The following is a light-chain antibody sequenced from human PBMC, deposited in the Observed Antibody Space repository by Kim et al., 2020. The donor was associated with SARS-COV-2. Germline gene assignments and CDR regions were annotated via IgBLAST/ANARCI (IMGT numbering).Light chain of an antibody. CDR1: ISAIGVYDC. J-gene: IGLJ2*01. Sequence: GQSITISWPGTISAIGVYDCVSWYQQHPGEAPKLIIHDVSQRPSGVSSRFSGSKSGNTASLTIFGLQAEDEADYYCSSFTTSNTLVFGGGTQLTVL. CDR3: SSFTTSNTLV. V-gene: IGLV2-14*04. CDR2: DVS.